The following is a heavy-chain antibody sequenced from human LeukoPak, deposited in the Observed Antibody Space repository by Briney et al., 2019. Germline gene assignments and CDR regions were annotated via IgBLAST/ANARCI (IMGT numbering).Heavy chain of an antibody. CDR1: GGTFSSYA. V-gene: IGHV1-69*04. CDR2: IIPILGIA. D-gene: IGHD6-13*01. J-gene: IGHJ6*03. Sequence: SVTVSCKASGGTFSSYAISWVRQAPGQGREWMGRIIPILGIANYAQKFQGRVTITADKSTSTAYMELSSLRSEDTAVYYCARGVLAAGGSYDYYYYMDVWGKGTTVTVSS. CDR3: ARGVLAAGGSYDYYYYMDV.